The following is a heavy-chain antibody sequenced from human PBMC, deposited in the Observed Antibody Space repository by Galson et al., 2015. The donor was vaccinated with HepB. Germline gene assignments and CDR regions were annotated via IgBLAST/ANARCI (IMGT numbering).Heavy chain of an antibody. CDR1: GFSLSTSGMC. Sequence: PALVKPTQTLTLTCTFSGFSLSTSGMCVSWIRQPPGKALEWLALIDWDDDKYYSTSLKTRLTISEDTSRNQVVLTMTNMDPVDTATYYCARTIVGATPIYYYYGMDVWGQGTTVTVSS. CDR3: ARTIVGATPIYYYYGMDV. D-gene: IGHD1-26*01. V-gene: IGHV2-70*01. CDR2: IDWDDDK. J-gene: IGHJ6*02.